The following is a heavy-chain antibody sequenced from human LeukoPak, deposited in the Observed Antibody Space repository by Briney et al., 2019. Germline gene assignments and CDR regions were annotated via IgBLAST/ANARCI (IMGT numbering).Heavy chain of an antibody. Sequence: PGGSLRLSCAASGFTFSTYAASWVRQATGKGREGVSTLSGSGIPTYNADSVKGRFTISRDNSKNTLYLQMNSLRAEDTAVYYCAKGIYSSGWSYFDYWGHGTLVTVSS. D-gene: IGHD6-19*01. CDR3: AKGIYSSGWSYFDY. V-gene: IGHV3-23*01. CDR2: LSGSGIPT. J-gene: IGHJ4*01. CDR1: GFTFSTYA.